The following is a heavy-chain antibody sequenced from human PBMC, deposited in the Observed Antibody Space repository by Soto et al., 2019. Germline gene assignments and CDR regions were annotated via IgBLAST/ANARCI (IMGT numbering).Heavy chain of an antibody. Sequence: GWSLRLSCAASVFTFTRYSMNWVRQAPGKGLEWVSSISSTTNYIYYADSMKGRFTVSRDNAKNSVYLEMNSLSAEDTAVYYCARESEDLTSNFDYWGQGTLVTVSS. V-gene: IGHV3-21*01. J-gene: IGHJ4*02. CDR2: ISSTTNYI. CDR3: ARESEDLTSNFDY. CDR1: VFTFTRYS.